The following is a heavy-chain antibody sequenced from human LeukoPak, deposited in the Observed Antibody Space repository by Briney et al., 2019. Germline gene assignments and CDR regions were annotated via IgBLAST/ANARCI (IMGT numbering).Heavy chain of an antibody. CDR1: GFTFSSYA. V-gene: IGHV3-30-3*01. CDR3: ARDRPHYDILTGDYYCYYGMDV. CDR2: ISYDGSNK. J-gene: IGHJ6*02. D-gene: IGHD3-9*01. Sequence: GGSLRLSCAASGFTFSSYAMHWVCQAPGKGLEWVAVISYDGSNKYYADSVKGRFTISRDNSKNTLYLQMNSLRAEDTAVYYCARDRPHYDILTGDYYCYYGMDVWGQGTTVTVSS.